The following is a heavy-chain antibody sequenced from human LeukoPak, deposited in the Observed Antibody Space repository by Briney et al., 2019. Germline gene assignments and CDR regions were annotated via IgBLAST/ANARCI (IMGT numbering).Heavy chain of an antibody. D-gene: IGHD6-19*01. CDR3: AKDLALAVAASVY. CDR2: ISGRGGST. J-gene: IGHJ4*02. V-gene: IGHV3-23*01. CDR1: GYTVSKNH. Sequence: GGALRLSCAASGYTVSKNHISWVPEAPGKGVVWVSAISGRGGSTYYAGTVKGRYTLSRDNSMNTLYLQMNRLRAEDTAVYYCAKDLALAVAASVYWGQGTLVSVSS.